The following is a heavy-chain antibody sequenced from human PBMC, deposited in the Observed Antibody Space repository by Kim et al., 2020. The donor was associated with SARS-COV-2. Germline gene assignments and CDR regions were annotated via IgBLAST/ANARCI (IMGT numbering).Heavy chain of an antibody. CDR2: ISSSGSTI. CDR1: GFTFSSYE. Sequence: GGSLRLSCAASGFTFSSYEMNWVRQAPGKGLEWVSYISSSGSTIYYADSVKGRFTISRDNAKNSLYLQMNSLRAEDTAVYYCARADFDWLLISYGMDVWGRGTTVTVSS. CDR3: ARADFDWLLISYGMDV. V-gene: IGHV3-48*03. D-gene: IGHD3-9*01. J-gene: IGHJ6*02.